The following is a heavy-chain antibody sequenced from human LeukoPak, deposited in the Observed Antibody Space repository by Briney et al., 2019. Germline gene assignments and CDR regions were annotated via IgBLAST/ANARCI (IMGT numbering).Heavy chain of an antibody. CDR3: ARSRIVGASPPNY. CDR1: GGSFSGYY. J-gene: IGHJ4*02. V-gene: IGHV4-34*01. D-gene: IGHD1-26*01. CDR2: INHSGST. Sequence: PSETLSLTCAVYGGSFSGYYWSWIRQPPGKGLEWIGEINHSGSTNYNPSLKSRVTISVDTSKNQFSLKLGSVTAADTAVYYCARSRIVGASPPNYWGQGTLVTVSS.